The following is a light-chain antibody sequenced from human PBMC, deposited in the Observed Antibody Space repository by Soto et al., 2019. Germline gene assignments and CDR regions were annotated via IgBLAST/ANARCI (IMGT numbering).Light chain of an antibody. CDR1: QDITDY. V-gene: IGKV1-27*01. CDR2: AAS. Sequence: DIQMTQSPSSLSASVGDRVTITCRASQDITDYLAWYQQKPGQVPNLLIYAASTLQSGVPSRFSGSGSGTDFTLTITGLQPEDVATYYCQNYNSDPWTFGQGTKVEIK. J-gene: IGKJ1*01. CDR3: QNYNSDPWT.